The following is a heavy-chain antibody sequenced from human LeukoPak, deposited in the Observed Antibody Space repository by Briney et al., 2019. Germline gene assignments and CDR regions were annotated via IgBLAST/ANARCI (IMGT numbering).Heavy chain of an antibody. V-gene: IGHV1-69*05. CDR2: IIPIFGTA. D-gene: IGHD6-13*01. CDR1: GDTFSSYA. Sequence: ASVKVSCKASGDTFSSYAISWVRQAPGQGLEWMGGIIPIFGTANYAQKFQGRVTITTDESTSTAYMELSSLRSEDTAVYYCAREGDSGSSSWYTNWFDPWGQGTLVTVSS. J-gene: IGHJ5*02. CDR3: AREGDSGSSSWYTNWFDP.